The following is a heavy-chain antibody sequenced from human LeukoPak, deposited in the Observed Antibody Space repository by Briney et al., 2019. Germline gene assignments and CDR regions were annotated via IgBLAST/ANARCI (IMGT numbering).Heavy chain of an antibody. J-gene: IGHJ4*02. CDR2: INHSGST. V-gene: IGHV4-34*01. D-gene: IGHD3-9*01. Sequence: PSETLSLTCAVYGGSFSGYYWSWIRQPPGKGLDWLGEINHSGSTNYNPSLKSRVTISVETSKNQFSLKLSSVTAADTAVYYCASRKHYYDILTGYDYWGQGTLVTVSS. CDR3: ASRKHYYDILTGYDY. CDR1: GGSFSGYY.